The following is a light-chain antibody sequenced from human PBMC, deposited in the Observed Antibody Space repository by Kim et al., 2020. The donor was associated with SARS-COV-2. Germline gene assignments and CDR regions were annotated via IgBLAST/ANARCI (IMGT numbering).Light chain of an antibody. CDR2: KVS. CDR1: PSLVYSDVKTC. V-gene: IGKV2-30*01. J-gene: IGKJ2*01. Sequence: PASISSRSSPSLVYSDVKTCLNWFQKRPGQAPRRLIYKVSNRDSGVPERFSGSGSGTDFTLEISRVEAEDVGVYYCMQGTHWPYTFGQGTKLEI. CDR3: MQGTHWPYT.